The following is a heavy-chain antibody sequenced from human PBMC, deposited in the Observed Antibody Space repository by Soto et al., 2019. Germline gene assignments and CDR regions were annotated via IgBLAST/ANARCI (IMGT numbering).Heavy chain of an antibody. CDR2: VDWDVDK. CDR3: AQKVFGRTVYYFDF. V-gene: IGHV2-70*16. D-gene: IGHD2-2*01. J-gene: IGHJ4*01. CDR1: GFSPSTGKMS. Sequence: SGPKPGNPTPTPPLTCTFSGFSPSTGKMSVSWIRQPPGKALEWLARVDWDVDKFYTTSLKTRLTISKDTSKNQVVPTKTALAPVDTASYYCAQKVFGRTVYYFDFWGRGTLVTVSS.